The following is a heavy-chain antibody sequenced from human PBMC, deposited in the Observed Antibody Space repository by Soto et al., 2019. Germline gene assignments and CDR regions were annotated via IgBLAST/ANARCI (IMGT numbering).Heavy chain of an antibody. D-gene: IGHD6-13*01. CDR2: IYPGDSDT. Sequence: PWVFNKNSSKCLEGSFTSLWIGRVRKINGKGLEWMGIIYPGDSDTRYSPSFQGQVTISADKSISTAYLQWSSLKASDTAMYYCARTSGAGKYYSGMDVWGQATTVTGSS. CDR1: EGSFTSLW. J-gene: IGHJ6*02. CDR3: ARTSGAGKYYSGMDV. V-gene: IGHV5-51*01.